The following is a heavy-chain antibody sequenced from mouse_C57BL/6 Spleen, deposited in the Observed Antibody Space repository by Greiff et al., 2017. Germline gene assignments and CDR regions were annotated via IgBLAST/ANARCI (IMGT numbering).Heavy chain of an antibody. V-gene: IGHV1-54*01. CDR1: GYAFTNYL. J-gene: IGHJ4*01. Sequence: VQLQQSGAELVRPGTSVKVSCKASGYAFTNYLIEWVKQRPGQGLEWIGVINPGSGGTNYNEKFKGKATLTADQSSSTAYMQLSSLTSEDSAVYFCARSYDYYAMDYWGQGTSVTVSS. D-gene: IGHD2-10*02. CDR3: ARSYDYYAMDY. CDR2: INPGSGGT.